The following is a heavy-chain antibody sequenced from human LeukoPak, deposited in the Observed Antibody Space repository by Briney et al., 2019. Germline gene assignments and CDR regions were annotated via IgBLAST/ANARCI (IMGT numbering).Heavy chain of an antibody. CDR3: ARVLGMVRGVIDAFDI. V-gene: IGHV4-59*01. CDR1: GGSISSYY. D-gene: IGHD3-10*01. Sequence: SETLSLTCTVSGGSISSYYWNWIRQPPGKGLEWIGSIYYSWSTNYNPSLKSRVTISVDTSKNQFSLKLTSVTAADTAVYYCARVLGMVRGVIDAFDIWGQGTMVTVSS. J-gene: IGHJ3*02. CDR2: IYYSWST.